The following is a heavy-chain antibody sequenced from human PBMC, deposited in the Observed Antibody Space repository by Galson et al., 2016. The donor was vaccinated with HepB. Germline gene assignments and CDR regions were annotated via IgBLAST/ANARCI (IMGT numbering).Heavy chain of an antibody. CDR2: ISTYNGNT. V-gene: IGHV1-18*01. J-gene: IGHJ6*02. D-gene: IGHD1-26*01. CDR1: GYSFISYG. Sequence: SVKVSCKASGYSFISYGISWVRQARGQGLEWMGWISTYNGNTNYEQKSKGRVTLTADISTSTAQMELRSLRSDDTAVYYCARDGTLSGSYYHFYGMDVWGQGTTVTVSS. CDR3: ARDGTLSGSYYHFYGMDV.